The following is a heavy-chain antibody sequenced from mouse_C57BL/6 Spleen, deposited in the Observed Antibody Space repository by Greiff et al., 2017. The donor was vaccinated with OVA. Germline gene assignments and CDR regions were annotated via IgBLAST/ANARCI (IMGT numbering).Heavy chain of an antibody. D-gene: IGHD3-2*02. CDR2: ISGGGGNT. CDR1: GFTFTSYT. Sequence: EVQLVESGGGLVKPGGSLKLSCAASGFTFTSYTMSWVRQTPEKRLEWVATISGGGGNTYYPDSVKGRFTISRDNAKNTLYLQMSSLRSEDTALYYCARHARQLRLPGFAYWGQGTLVTVSA. CDR3: ARHARQLRLPGFAY. V-gene: IGHV5-9*01. J-gene: IGHJ3*01.